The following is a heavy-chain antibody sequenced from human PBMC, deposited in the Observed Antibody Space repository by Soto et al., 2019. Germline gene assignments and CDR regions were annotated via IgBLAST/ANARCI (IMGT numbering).Heavy chain of an antibody. V-gene: IGHV1-69*13. CDR2: IIPIFGTA. D-gene: IGHD6-19*01. CDR3: ARVPGGGRGWYLYYFDS. Sequence: SVKVSCKASGYTFTSYGISWVRQAPGQGLEWMGGIIPIFGTANYAQKFQGRVTITADESTSTAYMELSSLRSEDTAVYYCARVPGGGRGWYLYYFDSCGQGTLFTVSS. CDR1: GYTFTSYG. J-gene: IGHJ4*02.